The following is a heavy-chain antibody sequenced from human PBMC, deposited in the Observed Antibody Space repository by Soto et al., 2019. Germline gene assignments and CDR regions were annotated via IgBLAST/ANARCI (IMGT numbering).Heavy chain of an antibody. CDR2: IYYSGST. CDR1: GGSISSSSYY. V-gene: IGHV4-39*01. D-gene: IGHD5-12*01. CDR3: ARSGVGYDFAFDY. J-gene: IGHJ4*02. Sequence: SQTLSLTCTVSGGSISSSSYYWGWIRQPPGQGLEWIGSIYYSGSTYYNPSLKSRVTISVDTSKNQFSLKLSSVTAADTAVYYCARSGVGYDFAFDYWGQGTLVTVSS.